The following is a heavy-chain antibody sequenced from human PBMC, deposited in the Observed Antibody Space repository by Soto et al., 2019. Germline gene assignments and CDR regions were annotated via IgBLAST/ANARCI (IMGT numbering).Heavy chain of an antibody. CDR3: SPYEFWSGNYYYYGMDV. CDR2: IGGSGAVS. CDR1: GFNFGRYA. D-gene: IGHD3-3*01. Sequence: EMQLSESGGGLVQPGGSVRLSCAASGFNFGRYAMSWVRQAPGKGLEWVSAIGGSGAVSYYADFAKGRFTISRDNSKNTMYLQMSSLRVEDTAVYWCSPYEFWSGNYYYYGMDVWGQGTTVIVSS. J-gene: IGHJ6*02. V-gene: IGHV3-23*01.